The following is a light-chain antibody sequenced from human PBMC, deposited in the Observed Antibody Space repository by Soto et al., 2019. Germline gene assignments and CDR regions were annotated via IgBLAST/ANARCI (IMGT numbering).Light chain of an antibody. J-gene: IGLJ3*02. CDR2: DVS. Sequence: QSALTQPRSVSGSPGQSVTISCTGSSSDVGGSNFVSWYQQHPVKAPKLVIYDVSKRPSGVPDRFSGPKSGNTASLTISGLQAEDEADYYCCSYAGNSLWVFGGGTKLTVL. CDR1: SSDVGGSNF. V-gene: IGLV2-11*01. CDR3: CSYAGNSLWV.